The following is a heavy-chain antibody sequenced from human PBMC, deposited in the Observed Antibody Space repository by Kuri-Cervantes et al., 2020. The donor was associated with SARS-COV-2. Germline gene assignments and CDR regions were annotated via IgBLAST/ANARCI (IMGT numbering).Heavy chain of an antibody. CDR2: IIPIFGTA. J-gene: IGHJ6*02. Sequence: SVKVSCKASGGTFSSYAISWVRQAPGQGLEWMGGIIPIFGTANYAQKFQGRVTITADKSTSTAYMELSSLRSEDTAVYYCARAKGSSWYSSYYYGMDVWGQGTTVTVSS. CDR1: GGTFSSYA. V-gene: IGHV1-69*06. D-gene: IGHD6-13*01. CDR3: ARAKGSSWYSSYYYGMDV.